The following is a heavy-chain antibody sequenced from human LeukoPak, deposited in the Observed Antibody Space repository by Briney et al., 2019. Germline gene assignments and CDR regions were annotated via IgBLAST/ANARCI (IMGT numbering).Heavy chain of an antibody. D-gene: IGHD2-21*02. J-gene: IGHJ3*02. CDR3: ARDRLDNPHIVVVTAILDI. CDR1: GFTFSSYS. Sequence: PGGSLRLSCAASGFTFSSYSMNWVRQAPGKGLEWVSSISSSSSYIYYADSVKGRFTISRDNAKNSLYLQMNSLRAEDTAVYYCARDRLDNPHIVVVTAILDIWGQGTMVTVSS. V-gene: IGHV3-21*01. CDR2: ISSSSSYI.